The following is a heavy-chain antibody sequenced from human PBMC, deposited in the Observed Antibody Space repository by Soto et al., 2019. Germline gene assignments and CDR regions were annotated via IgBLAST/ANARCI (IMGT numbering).Heavy chain of an antibody. Sequence: QLQLPESGSGLVKPSQTLSLTCAVSGGSISSGGYSWSWIRQPPGKGLEWIGYIYHSGSTYYNPSLKSRVTIAVDRAKNQCALKLSSVTAADTAVYYCARVFGYSSSSAFDPWGQGTLVTVSS. CDR1: GGSISSGGYS. CDR2: IYHSGST. J-gene: IGHJ5*02. CDR3: ARVFGYSSSSAFDP. V-gene: IGHV4-30-2*01. D-gene: IGHD6-6*01.